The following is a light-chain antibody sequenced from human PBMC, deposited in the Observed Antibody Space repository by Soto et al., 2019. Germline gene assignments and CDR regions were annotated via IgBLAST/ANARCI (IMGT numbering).Light chain of an antibody. V-gene: IGKV3-20*01. CDR2: ATS. J-gene: IGKJ1*01. Sequence: EIVLTQSPDTLSLSPGAPAPLSCRASQTVNSDYLAWFQQRPGQAPRLLIFATSRRATDIPDRFSGSGSGTDFTLAIRRLEPEDFAVYYCHQFGYSPRTFGQGTKVDIK. CDR3: HQFGYSPRT. CDR1: QTVNSDY.